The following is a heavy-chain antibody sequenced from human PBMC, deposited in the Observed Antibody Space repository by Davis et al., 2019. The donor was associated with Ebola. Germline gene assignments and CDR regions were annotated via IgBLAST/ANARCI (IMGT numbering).Heavy chain of an antibody. CDR2: IIPIFGTA. CDR3: ARGFTTDYYYYGMDV. J-gene: IGHJ6*02. D-gene: IGHD1-26*01. Sequence: SVKVSCKASGGTFSSYAISWVRQAPGQGLEWMGGIIPIFGTANYAQKFQGRVTITADESTSTVYMELSSLRSEDTAVYYCARGFTTDYYYYGMDVWGQGTTVTVSS. V-gene: IGHV1-69*13. CDR1: GGTFSSYA.